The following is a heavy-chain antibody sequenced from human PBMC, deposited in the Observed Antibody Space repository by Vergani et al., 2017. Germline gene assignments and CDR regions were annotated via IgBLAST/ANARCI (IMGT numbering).Heavy chain of an antibody. D-gene: IGHD3-3*01. CDR1: GFTFDDYA. V-gene: IGHV3-9*01. CDR3: ARAGGITIFGVVNWFDP. CDR2: ISWNSGSI. Sequence: EVQLVESGGGLVQPGRSLRLSCAASGFTFDDYAMHWVRQAPGKGLEWVSGISWNSGSIGYADSVKGRFTISRDNAKNSLYLQMNSLRAEDTALYYCARAGGITIFGVVNWFDPWGQGTLVTVSS. J-gene: IGHJ5*02.